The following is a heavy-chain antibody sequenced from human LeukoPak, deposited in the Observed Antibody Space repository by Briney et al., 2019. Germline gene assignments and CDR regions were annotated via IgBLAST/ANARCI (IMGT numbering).Heavy chain of an antibody. J-gene: IGHJ6*02. CDR3: ARWYSSGLYGMDV. CDR1: GFTFSSYW. V-gene: IGHV3-74*01. CDR2: INSDGSTT. D-gene: IGHD6-19*01. Sequence: PGGSLRLSCAASGFTFSSYWMHWVRQAPGKGLVWVSRINSDGSTTSYADSVKGRFTISRGNAKNTLYLQMNSLRGEDTAVYYCARWYSSGLYGMDVWGQGTTVTVSS.